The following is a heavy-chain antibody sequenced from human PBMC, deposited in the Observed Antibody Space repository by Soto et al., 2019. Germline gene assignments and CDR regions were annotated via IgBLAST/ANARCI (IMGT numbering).Heavy chain of an antibody. Sequence: QVQLVQSGAEVKKPGASVNVSCKASGYTFTSYYMHWVRQAPGQGLEWMGIINPRGGSTTYAQKFQGRVIVTRETSTSTVYMELSNLRSDDTAISYCARVALSGGGWLDPWGQGTLVTVSS. CDR2: INPRGGST. D-gene: IGHD1-26*01. CDR1: GYTFTSYY. V-gene: IGHV1-46*01. J-gene: IGHJ5*02. CDR3: ARVALSGGGWLDP.